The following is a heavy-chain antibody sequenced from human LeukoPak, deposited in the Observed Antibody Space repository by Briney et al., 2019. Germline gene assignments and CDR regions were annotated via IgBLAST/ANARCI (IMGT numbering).Heavy chain of an antibody. CDR3: AKRHGDYFDY. J-gene: IGHJ4*02. D-gene: IGHD4-17*01. Sequence: GGSLRLSSAASGFPFSSYAMSWVRQPPGKGLECVSTISDSFRITDDADSVKGRFTISRDNSKNTLYLQMNTLRAEDTAVYYCAKRHGDYFDYWGQGTLVTVSS. CDR2: ISDSFRIT. V-gene: IGHV3-23*01. CDR1: GFPFSSYA.